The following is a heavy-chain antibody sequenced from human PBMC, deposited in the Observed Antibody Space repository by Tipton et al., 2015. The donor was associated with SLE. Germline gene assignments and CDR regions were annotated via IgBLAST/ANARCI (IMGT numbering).Heavy chain of an antibody. V-gene: IGHV3-30-3*01. CDR3: AREEVGALD. D-gene: IGHD1-26*01. CDR2: ISYDGSNK. Sequence: GLVKPSETLSLTCAVYGGSFSGYYWSWIRQPPGKGLEWVAVISYDGSNKYYADSVKGRFTISRDNAKNSLYLQMNSLRAEDTAVYYCAREEVGALDWGQGTLVTVSS. CDR1: GGSFSGYY. J-gene: IGHJ4*02.